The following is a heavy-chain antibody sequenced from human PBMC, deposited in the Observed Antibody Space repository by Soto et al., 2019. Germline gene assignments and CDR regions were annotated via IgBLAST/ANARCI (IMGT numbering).Heavy chain of an antibody. CDR1: GGSITRNNHF. Sequence: XETLSLTCTVSGGSITRNNHFWGWIRQSPGKGLEWIGSIQYGGTTNYNPSLKSRVIMSAETSKNQFSLMMNSVTAADTAVYYCARLGSSGWYQGSYFDYWGQGTLVTVSS. J-gene: IGHJ4*02. D-gene: IGHD6-19*01. CDR3: ARLGSSGWYQGSYFDY. CDR2: IQYGGTT. V-gene: IGHV4-39*01.